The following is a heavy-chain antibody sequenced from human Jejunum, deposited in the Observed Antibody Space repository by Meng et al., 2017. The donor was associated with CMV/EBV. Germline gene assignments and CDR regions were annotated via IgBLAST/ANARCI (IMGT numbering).Heavy chain of an antibody. D-gene: IGHD4-11*01. CDR1: GLTSTNYD. CDR3: AKATDFDY. V-gene: IGHV3-23*01. Sequence: SCEIAGLTSTNYDVSWVRQAPGKGLEWVSTISGSGATTYYADSVKGRFTISRDNSKNPLYLQMNSLRAEDTAVYYCAKATDFDYWGQGTLVTVSS. J-gene: IGHJ4*02. CDR2: ISGSGATT.